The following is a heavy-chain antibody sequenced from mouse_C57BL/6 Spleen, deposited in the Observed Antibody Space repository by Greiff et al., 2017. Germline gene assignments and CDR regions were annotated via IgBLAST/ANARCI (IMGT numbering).Heavy chain of an antibody. J-gene: IGHJ2*01. CDR2: IYPGSGST. CDR3: SRNDYGFDY. D-gene: IGHD2-4*01. V-gene: IGHV1-55*01. CDR1: GYTFTSYW. Sequence: QVQLQQPGAELVKPGASVKMSCKASGYTFTSYWITWVKQRPGQGLEWIGVIYPGSGSTNYNEKFKSTATLTVDTSSSTAYMQHSSLTSEDSAVYYCSRNDYGFDYWGQGTTLTVSS.